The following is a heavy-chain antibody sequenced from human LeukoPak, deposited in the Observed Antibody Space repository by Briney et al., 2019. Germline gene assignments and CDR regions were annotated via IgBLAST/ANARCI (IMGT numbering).Heavy chain of an antibody. J-gene: IGHJ4*02. D-gene: IGHD5-12*01. CDR3: ARDGTYTDYDPDFDI. CDR1: GFTFSRFW. Sequence: GGSLRLSCAASGFTFSRFWMSWVRQAPGKGLEWVANIKQDGSKKYYVDSVKGRFTISRDNAKNSLYLQMNSLRAEDTAVFYCARDGTYTDYDPDFDIWGQGTLVTVSS. V-gene: IGHV3-7*04. CDR2: IKQDGSKK.